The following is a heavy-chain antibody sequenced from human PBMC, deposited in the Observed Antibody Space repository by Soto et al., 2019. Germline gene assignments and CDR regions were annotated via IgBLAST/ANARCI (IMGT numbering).Heavy chain of an antibody. Sequence: PWGSLRLPCAASGVTCGSYWMHRVRQIPGKGLQWVSHIDSDSSTTSYADSVKGRFTISRDNAKNSLYLQMNSLRDEDTAVYYCARESNYYDSLNWFDPWGQGTLVTVSS. CDR3: ARESNYYDSLNWFDP. D-gene: IGHD3-22*01. CDR2: IDSDSSTT. J-gene: IGHJ5*02. CDR1: GVTCGSYW. V-gene: IGHV3-74*01.